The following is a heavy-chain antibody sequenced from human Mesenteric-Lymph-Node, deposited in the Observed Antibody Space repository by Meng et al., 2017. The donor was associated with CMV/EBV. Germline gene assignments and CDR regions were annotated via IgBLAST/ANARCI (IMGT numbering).Heavy chain of an antibody. CDR3: AADSSGYYYWFDP. J-gene: IGHJ5*02. CDR2: TYYRSKWYN. V-gene: IGHV6-1*01. Sequence: GDSVTSNSAAWNWVRQSPSRGLEWLGRTYYRSKWYNDYAVSVKSRITINPDTSKNQFSLQLNSVTPEDTAVYYCAADSSGYYYWFDPWGQGTLVTVSS. CDR1: GDSVTSNSAA. D-gene: IGHD3-22*01.